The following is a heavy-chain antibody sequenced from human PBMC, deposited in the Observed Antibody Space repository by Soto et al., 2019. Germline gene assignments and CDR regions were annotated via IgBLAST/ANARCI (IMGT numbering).Heavy chain of an antibody. J-gene: IGHJ3*02. CDR3: ASQHGSTVTKRGAFDI. D-gene: IGHD4-17*01. CDR2: ISSSGSTI. CDR1: GFTFSDYY. V-gene: IGHV3-11*01. Sequence: GGSLRLSCAASGFTFSDYYMSWIRQAPGKGLEWVSYISSSGSTIYYADSVKGRFTISRDNAKNSLYLQMNSLRAEDTAVYYCASQHGSTVTKRGAFDIWGQGTMVTVSS.